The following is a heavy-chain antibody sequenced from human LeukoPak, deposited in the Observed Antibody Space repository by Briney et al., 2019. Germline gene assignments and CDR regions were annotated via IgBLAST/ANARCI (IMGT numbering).Heavy chain of an antibody. CDR3: ARGDLLAMDY. CDR1: GFTFRNYE. CDR2: ISSSTI. Sequence: GGSLRLSCAASGFTFRNYEMNWVRQAPGKGLEWVSYISSSTIYYADSVKGRFTISRDNAKNSLYLQMHSLRDEDTAVYYCARGDLLAMDYWGQGTLVTVSS. V-gene: IGHV3-48*02. J-gene: IGHJ4*02. D-gene: IGHD5-12*01.